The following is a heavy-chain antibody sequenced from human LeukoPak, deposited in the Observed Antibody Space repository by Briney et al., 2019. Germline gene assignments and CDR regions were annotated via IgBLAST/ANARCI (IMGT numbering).Heavy chain of an antibody. J-gene: IGHJ4*02. CDR2: IYYSGST. Sequence: SETLSLTCTVSGGSISSYYWSWIRQPPGKGLEWIGYIYYSGSTNYNPSLKSRVTISVDTSKNQFSLKLNSVTAADTAVYYCARDRSGYYSFDQWGQGTLVTVSS. D-gene: IGHD3-3*01. CDR1: GGSISSYY. CDR3: ARDRSGYYSFDQ. V-gene: IGHV4-59*12.